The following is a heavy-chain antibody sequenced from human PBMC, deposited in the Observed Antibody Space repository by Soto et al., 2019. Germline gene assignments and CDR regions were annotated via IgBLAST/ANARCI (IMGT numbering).Heavy chain of an antibody. D-gene: IGHD2-21*02. J-gene: IGHJ6*02. CDR3: AREGGNSDYYYYGMDV. V-gene: IGHV1-69*08. Sequence: QVQLVQSGAEVKTPGSSVKVSCKASGGTFSSYTISWVRQAPGRGLEWMGRIIPILGIANYAQKFQGRVTITADKSTSTAYMELSSLRSEDTAVYYCAREGGNSDYYYYGMDVWGQGTTVTVSS. CDR1: GGTFSSYT. CDR2: IIPILGIA.